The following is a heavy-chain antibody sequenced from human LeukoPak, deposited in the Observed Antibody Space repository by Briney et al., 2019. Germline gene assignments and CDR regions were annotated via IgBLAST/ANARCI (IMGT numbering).Heavy chain of an antibody. CDR2: IYYSGST. CDR1: GGSISSSSYY. Sequence: SETLSLTCTVSGGSISSSSYYWGWIRQPPGKGLEWIGSIYYSGSTYYNPSLKSRVTISVDTSKNQFSLKLSSVTAADTAVYYCARLLLRAFDIWGQGTMVTVSS. CDR3: ARLLLRAFDI. V-gene: IGHV4-39*01. D-gene: IGHD3-22*01. J-gene: IGHJ3*02.